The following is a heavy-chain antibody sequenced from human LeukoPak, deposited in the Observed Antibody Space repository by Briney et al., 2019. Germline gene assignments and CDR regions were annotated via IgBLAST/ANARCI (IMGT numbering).Heavy chain of an antibody. V-gene: IGHV3-15*01. CDR3: TASGYSYGYFYYYYYMDV. J-gene: IGHJ6*03. CDR2: IKSKTDGGTT. D-gene: IGHD5-18*01. CDR1: GFTFSNAW. Sequence: GGSLRLSCAASGFTFSNAWMSWVRQAPGKGLEGVGRIKSKTDGGTTDYAAPVKGRFTISRDDSKNTLYLQMNSLKTEDTAVYYCTASGYSYGYFYYYYYMDVWGKGTTVTVSS.